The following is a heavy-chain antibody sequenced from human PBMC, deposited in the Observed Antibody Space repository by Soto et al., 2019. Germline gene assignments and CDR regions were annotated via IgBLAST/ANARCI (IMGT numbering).Heavy chain of an antibody. CDR2: ISAYNGNT. V-gene: IGHV1-18*01. D-gene: IGHD6-13*01. CDR1: GYTFTSYG. Sequence: ASVKVSCKASGYTFTSYGISWVRQAPGQGLEWMGWISAYNGNTNYAQNLQGRVTMTTDTSTSTAYMELRSLRSDDTALFYFARITSIAAAVTTTSFDYWGQGTLVTVSS. CDR3: ARITSIAAAVTTTSFDY. J-gene: IGHJ4*02.